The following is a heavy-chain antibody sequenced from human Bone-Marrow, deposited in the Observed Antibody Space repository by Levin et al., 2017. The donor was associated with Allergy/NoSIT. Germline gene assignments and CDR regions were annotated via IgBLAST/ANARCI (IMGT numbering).Heavy chain of an antibody. Sequence: GGSLRLSCAASGFTFSHYTMTWVRQAPGKELEWVSSITTSSIYIHYADSVKGRFTISRDNAKNSLYLQMNSLRAEDTAVYYCARVPELIYYSYYMDVWGKGTTVTVSS. J-gene: IGHJ6*03. CDR3: ARVPELIYYSYYMDV. CDR2: ITTSSIYI. V-gene: IGHV3-21*01. CDR1: GFTFSHYT. D-gene: IGHD1-26*01.